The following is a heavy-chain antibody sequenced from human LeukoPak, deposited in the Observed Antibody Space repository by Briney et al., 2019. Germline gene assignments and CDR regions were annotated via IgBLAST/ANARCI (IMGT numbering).Heavy chain of an antibody. CDR3: ARTMVRGVITN. V-gene: IGHV3-30*02. CDR1: GFTFSSYG. CDR2: IRYDSSDK. Sequence: GGSLRLSCAASGFTFSSYGMHWVRQAPGKGLEWVAFIRYDSSDKYNADSVKGRFTISRDNAKNSLYLQMNSLRAEDTAVYYCARTMVRGVITNWGQGTLVTVSS. D-gene: IGHD3-10*01. J-gene: IGHJ4*02.